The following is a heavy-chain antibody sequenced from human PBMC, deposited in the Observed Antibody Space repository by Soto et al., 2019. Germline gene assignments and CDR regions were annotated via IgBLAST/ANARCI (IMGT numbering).Heavy chain of an antibody. V-gene: IGHV3-15*07. CDR2: IKSKTDGGTT. CDR3: TTDPPIFSDYYDSSGSHGDAFDI. CDR1: GFTFSNAW. J-gene: IGHJ3*02. D-gene: IGHD3-22*01. Sequence: GGSLRLSCAASGFTFSNAWMNWVRQAPGKGLEWVGRIKSKTDGGTTDYAAPVKGRFTISRDDSKNTLYLQMNSLKTEDTAVYYCTTDPPIFSDYYDSSGSHGDAFDIWGQGTMVTVSS.